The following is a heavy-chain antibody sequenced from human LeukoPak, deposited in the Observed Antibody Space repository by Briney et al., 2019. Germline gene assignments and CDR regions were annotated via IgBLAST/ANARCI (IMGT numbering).Heavy chain of an antibody. CDR3: VRTNPWDLTYYFDY. CDR2: IFHSGST. D-gene: IGHD1-14*01. Sequence: SETLSLTCTVSGGSISSYYWSWIRQPPGKGLEWIGYIFHSGSTNYNPSLKSRVTISVDTSKNQFSLRLTSVTAADTAVYYCVRTNPWDLTYYFDYWGQGTLVTVPS. J-gene: IGHJ4*02. V-gene: IGHV4-59*01. CDR1: GGSISSYY.